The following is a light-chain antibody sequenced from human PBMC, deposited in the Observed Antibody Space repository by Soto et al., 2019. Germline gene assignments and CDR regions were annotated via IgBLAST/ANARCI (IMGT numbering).Light chain of an antibody. CDR1: QNVNNW. CDR3: QRYSSYSRT. Sequence: DIQMTQSPSTLSASVGDSVTITCRASQNVNNWVAWYQQKPGKAPRFLIYDASSLESGVPSRFSGSGSGTDFTLTISSLQPDDFATYYCQRYSSYSRTFGQGTKVDIK. J-gene: IGKJ1*01. V-gene: IGKV1-5*01. CDR2: DAS.